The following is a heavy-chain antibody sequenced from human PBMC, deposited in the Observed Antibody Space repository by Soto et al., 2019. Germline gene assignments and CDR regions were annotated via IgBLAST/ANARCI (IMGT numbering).Heavy chain of an antibody. CDR1: GYSFTSYW. CDR3: ARLPHLNYYYYGMDV. J-gene: IGHJ6*02. CDR2: IDPSDSYT. V-gene: IGHV5-10-1*01. Sequence: GESLKISCKGSGYSFTSYWISWVRQMPGKGLEWMGRIDPSDSYTNYSPSFQGHVTISADKSISTAYLQWSSLKASDTAMYYCARLPHLNYYYYGMDVWGQGTTVTVSS.